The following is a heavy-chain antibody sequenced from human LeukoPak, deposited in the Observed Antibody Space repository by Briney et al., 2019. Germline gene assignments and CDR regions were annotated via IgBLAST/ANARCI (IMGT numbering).Heavy chain of an antibody. V-gene: IGHV3-7*01. CDR2: IKQDGSEK. Sequence: GGSLRLSCAASGFTFSSYAMSWVRQAPGKGLEWVANIKQDGSEKYYVDSVKGRFTISRDNAKNSLYLQMNSLRAEDTAVYYCARDDTWDPTDYWGQGTLVTVSS. J-gene: IGHJ4*02. CDR1: GFTFSSYA. CDR3: ARDDTWDPTDY. D-gene: IGHD1-26*01.